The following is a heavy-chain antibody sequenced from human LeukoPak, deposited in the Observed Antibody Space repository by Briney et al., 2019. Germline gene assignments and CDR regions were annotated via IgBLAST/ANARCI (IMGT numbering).Heavy chain of an antibody. CDR2: ITPIFGTA. J-gene: IGHJ3*02. V-gene: IGHV1-69*05. CDR3: AVYCTNGVCYRRGAFDI. Sequence: ASVTVSFKASGGSFITYAISWVRQGPGQGLEWMGGITPIFGTARYAQKFQGRVTMTRNTSISTAYMELSSLRSEDTAVYYCAVYCTNGVCYRRGAFDIWGQGTMVTVSS. D-gene: IGHD2-8*01. CDR1: GGSFITYA.